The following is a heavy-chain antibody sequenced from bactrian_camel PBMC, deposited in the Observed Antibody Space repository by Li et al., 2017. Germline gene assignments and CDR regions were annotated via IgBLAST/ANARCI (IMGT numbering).Heavy chain of an antibody. CDR2: IDRNGGT. D-gene: IGHD5*01. CDR1: GDSYMTYC. Sequence: HVQLVESGGGSVHAGGSLKLSCSVAGDSYMTYCMGWFRQTPGKEREGVAAIDRNGGTTYADSVKGRFTISKDNAKNTLYLHMNTLKPEDSAIYYCAASFRYGYKWLADPRPNTGWWGQGTQVTVS. CDR3: AASFRYGYKWLADPRPNTGW. V-gene: IGHV3S57*01. J-gene: IGHJ4*01.